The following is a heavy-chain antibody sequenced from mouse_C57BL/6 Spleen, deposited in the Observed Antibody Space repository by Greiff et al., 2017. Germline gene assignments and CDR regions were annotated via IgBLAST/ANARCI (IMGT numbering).Heavy chain of an antibody. CDR2: IDPSDSYT. Sequence: QVQLQQPGAELVMPGASVKLSCKASGYTFTSYWMHWVKQRPGQGLEWIGEIDPSDSYTTNNQKFKGKSTLTVDKSSSTAYMQLSSLTSEDSAVYYCAREGENCDDTYYVDYWGQGTTLTVSS. CDR3: AREGENCDDTYYVDY. V-gene: IGHV1-69*01. CDR1: GYTFTSYW. D-gene: IGHD4-1*01. J-gene: IGHJ2*01.